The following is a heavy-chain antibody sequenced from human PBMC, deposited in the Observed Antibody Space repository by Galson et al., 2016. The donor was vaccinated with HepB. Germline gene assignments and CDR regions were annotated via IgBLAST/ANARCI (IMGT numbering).Heavy chain of an antibody. CDR2: ISHDANNH. Sequence: SLTLSCAASGLTFSYYAMHWVRPAPGKGLDWVEVISHDANNHYYVDPVQGRFTVSRDNAKNTFYLQMNSLRPEDTAVYYCAKDSSRDRQIRYYFDYWGQGTLVTVSS. D-gene: IGHD3-9*01. V-gene: IGHV3-30*18. CDR3: AKDSSRDRQIRYYFDY. J-gene: IGHJ4*02. CDR1: GLTFSYYA.